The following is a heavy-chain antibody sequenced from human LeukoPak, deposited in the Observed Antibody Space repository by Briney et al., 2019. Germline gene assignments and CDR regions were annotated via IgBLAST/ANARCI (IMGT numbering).Heavy chain of an antibody. CDR2: ISTDGSTT. CDR1: GFTFSSYW. CDR3: AKDRYYDSSGYYAN. Sequence: GGSLRLSCAASGFTFSSYWMHWVRQAPGKGLVWVSRISTDGSTTTYADSVKGRFTISRDNSKNTLYLQMNSLRAEDTTVYYCAKDRYYDSSGYYANWGQGTLVTVSS. V-gene: IGHV3-74*01. D-gene: IGHD3-22*01. J-gene: IGHJ4*02.